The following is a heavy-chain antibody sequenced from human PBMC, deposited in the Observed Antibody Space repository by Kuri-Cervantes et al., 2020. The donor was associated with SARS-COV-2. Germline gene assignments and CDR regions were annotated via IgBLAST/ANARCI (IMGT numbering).Heavy chain of an antibody. CDR1: GFTVSSNY. D-gene: IGHD1-1*01. CDR2: ISGSGGST. Sequence: GGSLRLSCAASGFTVSSNYMSWVRQAPGKGLEWVSAISGSGGSTYYADSVKGRFTISRDNSKNTLYLQMNSLRAEDTAVYYCARDQAGTIDYWGQGTLVTVSS. V-gene: IGHV3-23*01. J-gene: IGHJ4*02. CDR3: ARDQAGTIDY.